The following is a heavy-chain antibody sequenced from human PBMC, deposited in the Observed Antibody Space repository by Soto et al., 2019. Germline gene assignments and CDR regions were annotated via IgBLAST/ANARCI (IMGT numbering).Heavy chain of an antibody. CDR3: ARGAGSPTYYYGMDV. CDR2: IFYSGST. J-gene: IGHJ6*02. CDR1: GDSISSSSYY. D-gene: IGHD2-15*01. V-gene: IGHV4-39*01. Sequence: PSETLSLTCTVPGDSISSSSYYWGWIRQPPGKGLEWIGSIFYSGSTYYNPSLKSRVTISVDTSKNQFSLNLSSVTAADTAEYYCARGAGSPTYYYGMDVWGQGTTVTVSS.